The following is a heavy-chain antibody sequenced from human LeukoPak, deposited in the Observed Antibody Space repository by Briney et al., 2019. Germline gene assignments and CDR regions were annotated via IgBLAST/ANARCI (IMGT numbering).Heavy chain of an antibody. D-gene: IGHD2-15*01. Sequence: GGSLRLSCAASGFTFSNFGMNWVRQAPGKGLEWVAIISYDTHNRDYADSVRGRFTITRDNSKNTLYLQMNSLRTEDAAVYYCAREGCSGGNCHSWSWVHSNGMDVWGQGTAVTVSS. CDR3: AREGCSGGNCHSWSWVHSNGMDV. V-gene: IGHV3-30-3*01. CDR2: ISYDTHNR. J-gene: IGHJ6*02. CDR1: GFTFSNFG.